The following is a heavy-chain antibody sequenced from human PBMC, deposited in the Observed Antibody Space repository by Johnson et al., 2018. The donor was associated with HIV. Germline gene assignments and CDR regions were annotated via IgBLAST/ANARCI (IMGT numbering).Heavy chain of an antibody. CDR1: GFIFDDYD. Sequence: VQLVESGGGVLRPGGSLRLSCEGFGFIFDDYDLSWVRQAPGKGLEWVSGINWNGAITGHVDSVKGRCTLCSSNSKNTLFLQLSSLGAEDTAVFYCAKHLSTLVDAFDIWGQGTMVTVSS. CDR2: INWNGAIT. V-gene: IGHV3-20*04. D-gene: IGHD3-16*01. CDR3: AKHLSTLVDAFDI. J-gene: IGHJ3*02.